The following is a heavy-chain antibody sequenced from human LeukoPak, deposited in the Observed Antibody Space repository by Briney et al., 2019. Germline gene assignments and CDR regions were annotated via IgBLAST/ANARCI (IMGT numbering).Heavy chain of an antibody. CDR2: IYPGDSDT. Sequence: GESLKISCKASGYNFTNYWIGWVRQMPGKGLEWMGIIYPGDSDTRYSPSFQGQVTISADKSISTAYLQWSSLKASDTAMYYCARLWKISGSGEFDYWGQGTLVTVSS. V-gene: IGHV5-51*01. J-gene: IGHJ4*02. CDR3: ARLWKISGSGEFDY. CDR1: GYNFTNYW. D-gene: IGHD2-15*01.